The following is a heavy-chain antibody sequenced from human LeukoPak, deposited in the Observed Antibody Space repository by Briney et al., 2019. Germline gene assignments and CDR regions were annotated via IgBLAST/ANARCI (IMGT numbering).Heavy chain of an antibody. D-gene: IGHD3-9*01. CDR1: GFTFSSYA. J-gene: IGHJ4*02. Sequence: PGGSLRLSCTASGFTFSSYAMSWVRQAPGKGLEWMGSISGSGSSTYYAHSVKGRFTISRDNSKNTLQLQMNSLKADDTAVYYCAKDFGMYDIWTGYPERNFDYWGQGTLVTVSS. CDR2: ISGSGSST. V-gene: IGHV3-23*01. CDR3: AKDFGMYDIWTGYPERNFDY.